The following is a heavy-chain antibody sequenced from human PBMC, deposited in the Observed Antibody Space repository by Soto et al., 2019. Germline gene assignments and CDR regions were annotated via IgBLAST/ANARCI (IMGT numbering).Heavy chain of an antibody. V-gene: IGHV4-4*02. CDR3: ARTIFGVVIPNYYYYYMDV. D-gene: IGHD3-3*01. Sequence: SETLSLTCAVSSGSIIGTNWWTWVRRPPGKGLEWIGETHHSGGANYNPYLKSRVTISVDTSKNQFSLKLSSVTAADTAVYYCARTIFGVVIPNYYYYYMDVWGKGTTVTVSS. CDR2: THHSGGA. J-gene: IGHJ6*03. CDR1: SGSIIGTNW.